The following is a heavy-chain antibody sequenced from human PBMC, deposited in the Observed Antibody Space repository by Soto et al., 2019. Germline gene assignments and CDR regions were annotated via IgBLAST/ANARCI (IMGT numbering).Heavy chain of an antibody. CDR1: GYTFTSYY. V-gene: IGHV1-46*01. CDR2: INPSGGST. Sequence: QVQLVQSGAEVKKPGASVKVSCKASGYTFTSYYMHWVRQAPGQGLEWMGIINPSGGSTRYAQKFQGMVTMTRDTSTSTVYMELSSLRSEDTAVYYCARGLIYDSSGYYFDYWGQGTLVTVSS. CDR3: ARGLIYDSSGYYFDY. D-gene: IGHD3-22*01. J-gene: IGHJ4*02.